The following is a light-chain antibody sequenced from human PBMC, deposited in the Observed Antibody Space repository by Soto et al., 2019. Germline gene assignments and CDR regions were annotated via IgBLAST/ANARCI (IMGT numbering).Light chain of an antibody. CDR3: QQSYSTLMYT. J-gene: IGKJ2*01. CDR1: QSISSY. Sequence: DIQMTQSPSSLSASVGDRVTITCRASQSISSYLNWYQQKPGKAPKLLIYAASSLQSGVPSRFSGSGSGTDFTLTISSLQHEEFATYYCQQSYSTLMYTFGQGTKLEIK. V-gene: IGKV1-39*01. CDR2: AAS.